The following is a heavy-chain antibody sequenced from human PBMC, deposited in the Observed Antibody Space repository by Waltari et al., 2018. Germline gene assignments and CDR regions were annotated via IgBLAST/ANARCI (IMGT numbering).Heavy chain of an antibody. CDR1: GFTFNMYT. J-gene: IGHJ4*02. CDR2: ISSTSIHV. V-gene: IGHV3-21*02. Sequence: EVQLVESGGGLVKPGGSLRLSCAASGFTFNMYTLNWVRQAPGKGLEWVSAISSTSIHVSYADSVKGRFTISRDNAESSLYLQMDSLRAEDTAVYYCARVYCSSSSCYSGYFDFWGQGTLVTVSS. CDR3: ARVYCSSSSCYSGYFDF. D-gene: IGHD2-2*01.